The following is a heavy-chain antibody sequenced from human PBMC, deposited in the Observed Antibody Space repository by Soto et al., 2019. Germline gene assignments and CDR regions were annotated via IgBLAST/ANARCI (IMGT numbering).Heavy chain of an antibody. J-gene: IGHJ5*02. D-gene: IGHD2-15*01. CDR3: GRVSGCRDRSCAFDP. CDR1: GGSISSYY. CDR2: IYYTGST. Sequence: SETLSLTCSVSGGSISSYYWSWIRQPPGKGLEWIGYIYYTGSTNSNLSLKSRATISLDTSKNQFSLRLTSVTAADTAVYYCGRVSGCRDRSCAFDPWGQARLVTVS. V-gene: IGHV4-59*01.